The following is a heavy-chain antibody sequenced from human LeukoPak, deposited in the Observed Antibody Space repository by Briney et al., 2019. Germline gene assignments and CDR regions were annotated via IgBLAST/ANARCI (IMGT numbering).Heavy chain of an antibody. CDR1: GFTFTSSA. CDR3: AAEFSSYYYMDV. V-gene: IGHV1-58*01. Sequence: SVKVSCKASGFTFTSSAVQWVRQARGQRLEWIGWIVVGSGNTNYAQKFQERVTITRDMSTSTAYMELSSLRSEDTAVYYCAAEFSSYYYMDVWGKGTTVTVSS. J-gene: IGHJ6*03. CDR2: IVVGSGNT.